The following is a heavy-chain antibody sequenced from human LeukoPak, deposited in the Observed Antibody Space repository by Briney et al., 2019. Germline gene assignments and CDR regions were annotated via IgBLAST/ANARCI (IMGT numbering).Heavy chain of an antibody. V-gene: IGHV3-30*04. J-gene: IGHJ4*02. Sequence: GGSLRLSCAASGFTFNNYAMHWVRQAPGKGLEWVAVISYDGRNKNYADSVQGRFTMSRDNSKNMLYLQMNSLRVEDTAVYYCARENKEAFDYWGQGTLVIVSS. CDR2: ISYDGRNK. CDR1: GFTFNNYA. CDR3: ARENKEAFDY.